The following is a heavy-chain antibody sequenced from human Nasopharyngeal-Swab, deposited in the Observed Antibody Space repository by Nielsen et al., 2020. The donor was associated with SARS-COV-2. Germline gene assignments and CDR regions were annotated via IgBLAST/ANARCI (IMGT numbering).Heavy chain of an antibody. CDR3: ARIGYGSGSYMYYFDY. J-gene: IGHJ4*02. Sequence: GESLKISCKGSGYSFTSYWISWVRQMPGKGLEWMGRIDPSDSYTNYSPSFQGHVTISADKSISTAYLQWSSLKASDTAMYCCARIGYGSGSYMYYFDYWGQGTLVTVSS. CDR1: GYSFTSYW. CDR2: IDPSDSYT. D-gene: IGHD3-10*01. V-gene: IGHV5-10-1*01.